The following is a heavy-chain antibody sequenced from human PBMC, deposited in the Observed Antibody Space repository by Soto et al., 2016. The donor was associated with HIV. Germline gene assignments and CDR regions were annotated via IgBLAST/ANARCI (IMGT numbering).Heavy chain of an antibody. D-gene: IGHD3-10*01. J-gene: IGHJ4*01. Sequence: EVQLVESGGGLVQPGGSLRLSCAASGFTFSSYSMNWVRQAPGKGLEWVSYISSSSSTIYYADSVKGRFTISRDNAKNSLYLQMNSLRAEDTAVYYCARDPYGSGEYYFDYWGQEPWSPSPQ. CDR2: ISSSSSTI. CDR1: GFTFSSYS. CDR3: ARDPYGSGEYYFDY. V-gene: IGHV3-48*04.